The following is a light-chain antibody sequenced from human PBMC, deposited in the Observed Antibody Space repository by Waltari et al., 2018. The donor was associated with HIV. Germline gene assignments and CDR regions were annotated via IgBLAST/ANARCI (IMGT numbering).Light chain of an antibody. V-gene: IGLV2-23*01. CDR1: NSDVGSYNL. CDR3: CSYAGSGTSSLWV. CDR2: EGS. J-gene: IGLJ3*02. Sequence: QSALTQPASVSGSPGQSITIPCTGTNSDVGSYNLVPWYQQRPGKAPQLMIYEGSKRPSGVSNRFSGSKSGNTASLTISGLQTEDEADYYCCSYAGSGTSSLWVFGGGTKLTVL.